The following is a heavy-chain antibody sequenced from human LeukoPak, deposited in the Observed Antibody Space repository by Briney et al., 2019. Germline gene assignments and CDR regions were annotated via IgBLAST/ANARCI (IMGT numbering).Heavy chain of an antibody. CDR3: AKVPAVAGKFDY. J-gene: IGHJ4*02. CDR2: ISASGGST. D-gene: IGHD6-19*01. Sequence: GGSLRLSCAASGFTFSSYAMSWVRQAPGKGLEWVSAISASGGSTYYADSVKGRFTISRDNSKNTLYLQMNSLRAEDTAVYYCAKVPAVAGKFDYWGQGTLVTVSS. CDR1: GFTFSSYA. V-gene: IGHV3-23*01.